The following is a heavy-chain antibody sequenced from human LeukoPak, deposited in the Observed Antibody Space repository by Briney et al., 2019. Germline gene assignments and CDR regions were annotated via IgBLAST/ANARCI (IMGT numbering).Heavy chain of an antibody. CDR3: ARDPTHYLRYGYFDY. CDR2: INSVASHI. J-gene: IGHJ4*02. D-gene: IGHD3-9*01. Sequence: GGSLRLSCAASGFTFSSSAMNWVRQAPGKGLEWVSSINSVASHIYYAGSVRGRFTISRDNAKNLLYLQMDSLRAEDTAVYYCARDPTHYLRYGYFDYWGQGTLVTVSS. V-gene: IGHV3-21*01. CDR1: GFTFSSSA.